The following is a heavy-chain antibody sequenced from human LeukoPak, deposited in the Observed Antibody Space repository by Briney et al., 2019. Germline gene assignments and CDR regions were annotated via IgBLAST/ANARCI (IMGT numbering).Heavy chain of an antibody. D-gene: IGHD3-22*01. V-gene: IGHV1-46*01. Sequence: GASVKVSCKASGYTFTSYYMHWVRQAPGQGLEWMGIINPSGGSTSYAQKFQGRVTMTRDTSTSTVYMELSSLRSEDTAVYYCAGVRGRGGYSPTDFDYWGQGTLVTVSS. CDR2: INPSGGST. CDR3: AGVRGRGGYSPTDFDY. CDR1: GYTFTSYY. J-gene: IGHJ4*02.